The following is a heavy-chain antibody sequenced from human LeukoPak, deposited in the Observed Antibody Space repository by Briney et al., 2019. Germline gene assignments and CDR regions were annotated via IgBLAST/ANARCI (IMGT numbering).Heavy chain of an antibody. CDR1: GYTFTGYY. Sequence: GASVKVSCKASGYTFTGYYMHWVRQAPGQGLEWMGWINPNSGGTNYAQKFQGGVTMTRDTSISTAYMELSRLRFDDTAVYYCARCRDWNDPPDYWGQGTLVTVSS. V-gene: IGHV1-2*02. J-gene: IGHJ4*02. CDR3: ARCRDWNDPPDY. CDR2: INPNSGGT. D-gene: IGHD1-1*01.